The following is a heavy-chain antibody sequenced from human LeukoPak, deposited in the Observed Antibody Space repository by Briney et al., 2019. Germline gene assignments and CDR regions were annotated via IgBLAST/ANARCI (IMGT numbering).Heavy chain of an antibody. J-gene: IGHJ5*02. CDR3: AREGQQPRGVRWFDP. CDR1: GFTFSTYW. CDR2: INGDGSST. D-gene: IGHD3-10*01. V-gene: IGHV3-74*01. Sequence: PGGSLRLSCAASGFTFSTYWMHWVRQAPGKGLVWVSRINGDGSSTSYADSVKGRFTISRDNAKNTLFLQMNSLRAEDTALYYCAREGQQPRGVRWFDPWGQGTLVTVSS.